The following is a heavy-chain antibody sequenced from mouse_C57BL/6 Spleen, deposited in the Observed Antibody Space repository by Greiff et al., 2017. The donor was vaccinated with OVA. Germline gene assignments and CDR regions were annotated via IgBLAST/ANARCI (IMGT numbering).Heavy chain of an antibody. J-gene: IGHJ1*03. CDR2: IYPGSGST. D-gene: IGHD2-3*01. CDR3: ARGCGYYEDGAWYFDV. V-gene: IGHV1-55*01. Sequence: VQLQQPGAELVKPGASVKMSCKASGYTFTSYWITWVKQRPGQGLEWIGDIYPGSGSTNYNEKFKSKATLTVDTSSSTAYMQLSSLTSEDSAVYYCARGCGYYEDGAWYFDVWGTGTTVTVSS. CDR1: GYTFTSYW.